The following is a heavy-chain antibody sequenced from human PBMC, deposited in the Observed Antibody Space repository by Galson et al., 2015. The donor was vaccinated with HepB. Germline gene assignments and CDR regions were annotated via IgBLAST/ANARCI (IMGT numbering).Heavy chain of an antibody. Sequence: SVKVSCKASGYTFTSYGISWVRQAPGQGLEWMGWISAYNGNTNYAQKLQGRVTMTTDTSTSTAYMELRSLRSDDTAVYYCARGNVLLWFRELGVDYWGQGTLVTVSS. CDR2: ISAYNGNT. D-gene: IGHD3-10*01. V-gene: IGHV1-18*04. CDR1: GYTFTSYG. J-gene: IGHJ4*02. CDR3: ARGNVLLWFRELGVDY.